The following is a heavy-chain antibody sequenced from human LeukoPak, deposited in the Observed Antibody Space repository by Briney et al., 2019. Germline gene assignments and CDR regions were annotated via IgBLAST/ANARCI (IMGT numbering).Heavy chain of an antibody. J-gene: IGHJ4*02. Sequence: SVKVSCKASGGTFSSYAISWVRQAPGQGLEWTGGIIPIFGTANYAQKFQGRVTITADESTSTAYMELSSLRSEDTAVYYCARDLGSGGVFDYWGQGTLVTVSS. V-gene: IGHV1-69*01. CDR1: GGTFSSYA. CDR2: IIPIFGTA. D-gene: IGHD3-10*01. CDR3: ARDLGSGGVFDY.